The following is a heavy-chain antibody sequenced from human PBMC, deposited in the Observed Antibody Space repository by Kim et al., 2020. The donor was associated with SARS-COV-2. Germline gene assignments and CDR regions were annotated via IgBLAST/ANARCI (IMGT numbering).Heavy chain of an antibody. CDR3: ARNDDSWYNSWLYYFDY. CDR2: IYSGGST. D-gene: IGHD6-13*01. V-gene: IGHV3-53*04. CDR1: GFTVSSNY. Sequence: GGSLRLSCAASGFTVSSNYMSWVRQAPGKGLEWVSVIYSGGSTYYADSVKGRFTISRHNSNNTLYLQMNSLRAEDTAVYYCARNDDSWYNSWLYYFDYWG. J-gene: IGHJ4*01.